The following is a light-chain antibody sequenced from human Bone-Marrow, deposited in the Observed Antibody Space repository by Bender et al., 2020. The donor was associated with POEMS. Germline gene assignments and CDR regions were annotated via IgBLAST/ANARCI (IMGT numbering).Light chain of an antibody. CDR3: CSYAGSTTV. V-gene: IGLV2-23*01. Sequence: QSALTQPASVSGSPGQSITISFTGTSSDVGSYNLVSWYQQHPGKAPNLIIYDNFKRPSGVSDRLSGSKSGNTASLTISGLQAEDEADYYCCSYAGSTTVFGGGTGLTVL. J-gene: IGLJ2*01. CDR1: SSDVGSYNL. CDR2: DNF.